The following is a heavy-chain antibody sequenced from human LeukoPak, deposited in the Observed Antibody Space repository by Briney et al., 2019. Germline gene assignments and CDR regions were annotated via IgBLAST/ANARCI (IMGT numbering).Heavy chain of an antibody. Sequence: ASVNVSCKASGYTFIGYYMHWVRQAPGQGLEWMGWINPNSGGTNYAQKFQGRVTMTMDRSISTAYMELSRLRSDDTAVYYCAKDHTIRSFDSWGQGTLVTVSS. V-gene: IGHV1-2*02. CDR2: INPNSGGT. D-gene: IGHD1-14*01. CDR3: AKDHTIRSFDS. CDR1: GYTFIGYY. J-gene: IGHJ4*02.